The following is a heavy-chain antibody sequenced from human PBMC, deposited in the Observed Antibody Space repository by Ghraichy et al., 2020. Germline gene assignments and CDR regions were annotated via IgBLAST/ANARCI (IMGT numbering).Heavy chain of an antibody. Sequence: SCAASGFPFCSSWMSWVRQAPGKGLEWMANIKQDGSEKYYVDSVKGRFTISRDNAKNSLYLQMNSLRAEDTAVYYCASEGYSSSWDAFDIRGQGTMVTVSS. CDR1: GFPFCSSW. J-gene: IGHJ3*02. D-gene: IGHD6-6*01. V-gene: IGHV3-7*03. CDR2: IKQDGSEK. CDR3: ASEGYSSSWDAFDI.